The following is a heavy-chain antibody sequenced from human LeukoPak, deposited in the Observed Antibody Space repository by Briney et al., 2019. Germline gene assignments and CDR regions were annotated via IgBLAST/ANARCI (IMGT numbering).Heavy chain of an antibody. CDR1: GYTFTGYY. J-gene: IGHJ4*02. CDR2: FDPEDGET. D-gene: IGHD6-19*01. CDR3: ATAERKYSSGWYVY. Sequence: ASVKVSCKASGYTFTGYYMHWVRQAPGKGLEWMGGFDPEDGETIYAQKFQGRVTMTEDTSTDTAYMELSSLRSEDTAVYYCATAERKYSSGWYVYWGQGTLVTVSS. V-gene: IGHV1-24*01.